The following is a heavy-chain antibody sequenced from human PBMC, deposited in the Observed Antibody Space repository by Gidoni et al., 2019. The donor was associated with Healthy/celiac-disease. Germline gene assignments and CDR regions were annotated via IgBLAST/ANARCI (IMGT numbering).Heavy chain of an antibody. J-gene: IGHJ4*02. CDR1: GFTFSVSA. V-gene: IGHV3-73*02. CDR3: TRRTAVAGKVEGFDY. Sequence: EVQLVESGGGLVQPGGSLKLSCASSGFTFSVSAMHWVRQAYGKGLEWVGRIRSKANSYATEYAASVKGRFTISRDDSKNTAYLQMNSLKTEDTAVYYCTRRTAVAGKVEGFDYWGQGTLVTVSS. D-gene: IGHD6-19*01. CDR2: IRSKANSYAT.